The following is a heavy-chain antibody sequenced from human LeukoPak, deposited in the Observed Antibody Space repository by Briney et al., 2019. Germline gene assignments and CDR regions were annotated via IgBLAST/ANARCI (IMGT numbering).Heavy chain of an antibody. CDR2: IYYSRRT. J-gene: IGHJ6*03. Sequence: PSETLSLTCTLSGGSISSSSYYRGWIRQPPGKGLEWLGSIYYSRRTYYDPSLKSRVPIPVDTSKNQFSLKLTSGTAADRAVIYCARGCSSSWYFHYYYYYMDVWGKGGTVTVSS. CDR3: ARGCSSSWYFHYYYYYMDV. CDR1: GGSISSSSYY. V-gene: IGHV4-39*07. D-gene: IGHD6-13*01.